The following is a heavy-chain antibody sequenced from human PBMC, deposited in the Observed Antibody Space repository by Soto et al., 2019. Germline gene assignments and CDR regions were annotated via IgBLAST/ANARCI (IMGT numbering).Heavy chain of an antibody. D-gene: IGHD6-6*01. J-gene: IGHJ6*02. CDR1: GYTFTGYY. CDR2: INPNSGGT. V-gene: IGHV1-2*04. Sequence: ASVKVSCKASGYTFTGYYMHWVRQAPGQGLEWMGWINPNSGGTNYAQKFQGWVTMTRDTSISTAYMELSRLRSDDTAVYYCARAGTAARPYYYYYGMDVWGQGTTVTVSS. CDR3: ARAGTAARPYYYYYGMDV.